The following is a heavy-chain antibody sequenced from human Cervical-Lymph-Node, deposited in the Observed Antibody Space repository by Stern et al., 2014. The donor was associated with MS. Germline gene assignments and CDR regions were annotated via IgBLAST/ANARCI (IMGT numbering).Heavy chain of an antibody. CDR1: GYTFRKYG. Sequence: QVQLEQSGAEVKKPGTSVKVSCQASGYTFRKYGISWVRQAPGQGLEWMGWISGYNDDTNYVEKFQGRVTMTTDTSTNTAYLELRSLTSDDTAVYYCARDPHIAVAGTGGGFDPWGQGTLVTVSS. J-gene: IGHJ5*02. D-gene: IGHD6-19*01. CDR2: ISGYNDDT. CDR3: ARDPHIAVAGTGGGFDP. V-gene: IGHV1-18*01.